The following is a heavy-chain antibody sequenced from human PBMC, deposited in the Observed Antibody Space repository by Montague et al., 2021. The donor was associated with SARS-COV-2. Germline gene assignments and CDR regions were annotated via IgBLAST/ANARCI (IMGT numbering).Heavy chain of an antibody. CDR2: FSYSDST. D-gene: IGHD6-13*01. CDR1: GASISTSTDH. J-gene: IGHJ5*02. Sequence: SETLSLTCSVSGASISTSTDHWAWLRQSPGKELVWVGSFSYSDSTHSTPSLRSRVTISVASSKNQLSLKLNSVTAADTAIYYCARHMGHELVSVTGANWFDPWGQGTLVTVSS. V-gene: IGHV4-39*01. CDR3: ARHMGHELVSVTGANWFDP.